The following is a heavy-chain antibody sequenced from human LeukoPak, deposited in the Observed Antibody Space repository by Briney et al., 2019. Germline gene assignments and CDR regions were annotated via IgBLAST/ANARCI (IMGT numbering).Heavy chain of an antibody. V-gene: IGHV1-2*02. Sequence: ASVKVTCKASGYTFTGYYMHWVRQAPGQGLEWMGLTNPNSGGTNYAQKFQGRVTMTRDTSVSTAYMSLSRLRSDDTAVYYCAREKNRSLGYSYGLGYWGQGTLVTVSS. CDR2: TNPNSGGT. D-gene: IGHD5-18*01. CDR3: AREKNRSLGYSYGLGY. J-gene: IGHJ4*02. CDR1: GYTFTGYY.